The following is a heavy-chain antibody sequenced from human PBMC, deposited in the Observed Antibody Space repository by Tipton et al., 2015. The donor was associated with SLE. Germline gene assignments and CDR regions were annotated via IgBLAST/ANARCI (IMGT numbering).Heavy chain of an antibody. D-gene: IGHD1-26*01. CDR2: IHTSGNI. CDR3: ARSGVY. J-gene: IGHJ4*02. CDR1: GDSIVSYY. Sequence: TLSLTCTVSGDSIVSYYWSWIRQLAGKGLEWIGRIHTSGNINYNPSLKSRVTMSLDTSKNQFSLRLSSVTAADTALYYCARSGVYWGQGTLVTVSS. V-gene: IGHV4-4*07.